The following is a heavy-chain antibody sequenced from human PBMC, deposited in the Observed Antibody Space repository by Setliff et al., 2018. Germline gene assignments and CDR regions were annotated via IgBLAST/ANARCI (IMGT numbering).Heavy chain of an antibody. D-gene: IGHD3-22*01. CDR1: GGSVSSSSYS. CDR3: ARVRQYYFDSSGPAFDY. CDR2: IYYSGSS. Sequence: SKTLSLTCTVPGGSVSSSSYSWGWIRQPPGKRLEWIGSIYYSGSSFYYPSLKSRVTMSIDVSKNQFSLKLSSVTAADTAVYYCARVRQYYFDSSGPAFDYWGQGTLVTVSS. V-gene: IGHV4-39*07. J-gene: IGHJ4*02.